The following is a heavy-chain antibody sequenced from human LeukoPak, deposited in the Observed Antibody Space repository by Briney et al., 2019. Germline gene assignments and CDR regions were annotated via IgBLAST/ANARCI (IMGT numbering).Heavy chain of an antibody. CDR2: ISGSSSNK. J-gene: IGHJ4*02. D-gene: IGHD6-19*01. Sequence: PGGSLRLSCAASGFIFSSNSMNRVRQAPGKGLEWVASISGSSSNKYYADSVQGRFTISRDNAKNSLYLQMGSLRAEDTAVYYCARPPSTSAWSNSVDDWGQGTLVTVSS. CDR3: ARPPSTSAWSNSVDD. CDR1: GFIFSSNS. V-gene: IGHV3-21*01.